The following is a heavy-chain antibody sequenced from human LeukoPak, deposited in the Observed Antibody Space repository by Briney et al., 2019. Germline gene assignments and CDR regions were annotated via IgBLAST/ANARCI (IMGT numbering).Heavy chain of an antibody. J-gene: IGHJ5*02. Sequence: SETLSLTCAVYGGSFSGYYWSWIRQPPGKGLEWIGEVNHSGSASYNPSLKSRVTISVDTSKNQFSLKLSSVTAADTAVYYCARDRPPSYYYGSGSPNWFDPWGQGTLVAVSS. D-gene: IGHD3-10*01. V-gene: IGHV4-34*01. CDR2: VNHSGSA. CDR3: ARDRPPSYYYGSGSPNWFDP. CDR1: GGSFSGYY.